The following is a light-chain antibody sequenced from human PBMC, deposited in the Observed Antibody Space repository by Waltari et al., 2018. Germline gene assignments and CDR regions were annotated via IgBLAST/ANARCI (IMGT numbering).Light chain of an antibody. J-gene: IGKJ4*01. V-gene: IGKV4-1*01. CDR2: WAP. CDR1: QSLLYSSNNKNS. CDR3: QQYYSTPLT. Sequence: DIVMTQSPDSLAVSLGARATINCKSSQSLLYSSNNKNSLAWYQQKPGQPPKLLIYWAPSRESGFPDRFSASGSGTDFTLTISSLQAEDVAVYYCQQYYSTPLTFGGGTKVEIK.